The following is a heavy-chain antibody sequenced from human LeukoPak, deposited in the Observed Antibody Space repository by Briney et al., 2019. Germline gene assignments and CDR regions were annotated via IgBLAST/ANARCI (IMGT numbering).Heavy chain of an antibody. V-gene: IGHV3-9*01. J-gene: IGHJ3*02. Sequence: GGSLRLSCAASGFTFDDYAMHWVRQAPGKGLEWVSGISWNSGSIGYADSVKGRFTISRDNAKNSLYLQVNSLRAEDTALYYCAKDFYGDYGNGAFDIWGQGTMVTVSS. D-gene: IGHD4-17*01. CDR3: AKDFYGDYGNGAFDI. CDR2: ISWNSGSI. CDR1: GFTFDDYA.